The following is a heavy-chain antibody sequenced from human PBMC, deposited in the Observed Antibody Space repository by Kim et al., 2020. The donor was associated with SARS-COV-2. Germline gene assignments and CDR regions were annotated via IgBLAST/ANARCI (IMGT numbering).Heavy chain of an antibody. J-gene: IGHJ4*02. CDR1: GFTFDDYT. CDR2: ISWDGGST. CDR3: AKDSAEIYSSSALDY. D-gene: IGHD6-6*01. Sequence: GGSLRLSCAASGFTFDDYTIHWVRQAPGKGLEWVSLISWDGGSTYYADSVKGRFTISRDNSKNSLYLQMNSLRTEDTALYYCAKDSAEIYSSSALDYWGQGPLLTVFS. V-gene: IGHV3-43*01.